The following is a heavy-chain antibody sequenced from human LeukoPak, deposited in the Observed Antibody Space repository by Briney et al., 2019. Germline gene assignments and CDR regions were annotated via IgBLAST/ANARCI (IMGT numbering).Heavy chain of an antibody. CDR3: ARDPVYSSGGSCSHFDY. Sequence: ASVKVSCKASGYTFTGYYMHWVRQAPGQGLEWMGWINPNRGGTNYAQKLQGRVTMTRDTSISTAYMELSRLRSDDTAVYYCARDPVYSSGGSCSHFDYWGQGTLVTVSS. CDR2: INPNRGGT. D-gene: IGHD2-15*01. V-gene: IGHV1-2*02. J-gene: IGHJ4*02. CDR1: GYTFTGYY.